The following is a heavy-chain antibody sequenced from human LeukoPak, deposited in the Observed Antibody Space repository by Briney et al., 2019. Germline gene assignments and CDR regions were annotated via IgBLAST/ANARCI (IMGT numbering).Heavy chain of an antibody. CDR2: IYHSGST. J-gene: IGHJ4*02. V-gene: IGHV4-38-2*02. D-gene: IGHD2-15*01. Sequence: SETLSLTCTVSGYSISSGYYWGRIRQPPGKGLEWIGSIYHSGSTYYNPSLKSRVTISVDTSKNQFSLKLSSVTAADTAVYYCARDRSYCSGGSCSYYFDYWGQGTLVTVSS. CDR1: GYSISSGYY. CDR3: ARDRSYCSGGSCSYYFDY.